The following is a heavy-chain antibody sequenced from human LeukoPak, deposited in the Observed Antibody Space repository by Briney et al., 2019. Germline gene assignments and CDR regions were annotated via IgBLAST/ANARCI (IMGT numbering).Heavy chain of an antibody. V-gene: IGHV4-59*12. J-gene: IGHJ4*02. Sequence: SETLSLTCTVSLVSISSYYRSWIRQPPGKGLEWIGFIYYSGSTNYNPSLKSRVTISVDTSKNQFSLKLTSLTAADTAVYYCAREGQQLVPPLDYWGQGTLVTVSS. CDR1: LVSISSYY. D-gene: IGHD6-6*01. CDR3: AREGQQLVPPLDY. CDR2: IYYSGST.